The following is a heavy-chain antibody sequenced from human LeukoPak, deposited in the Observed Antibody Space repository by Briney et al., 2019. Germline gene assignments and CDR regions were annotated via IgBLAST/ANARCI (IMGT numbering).Heavy chain of an antibody. D-gene: IGHD4-17*01. CDR2: ISWDSGNI. V-gene: IGHV3-9*02. CDR3: ARLRTTVTSPFDY. J-gene: IGHJ4*02. CDR1: GFTSDDYV. Sequence: GGSLRLSCAASGFTSDDYVMHWVRQTPGKGLEWVSGISWDSGNIDYADSVKGRFTISRDNAKNSLYLQMNSLRAEDTAVYYCARLRTTVTSPFDYWGQGTLVTVSS.